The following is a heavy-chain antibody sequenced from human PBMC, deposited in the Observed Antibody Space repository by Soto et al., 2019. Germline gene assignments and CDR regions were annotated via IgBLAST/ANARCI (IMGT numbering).Heavy chain of an antibody. CDR1: GFTFSSYA. Sequence: EVQLLESGGGLVQPGGSLRLSCAASGFTFSSYAMSWVRQAPGKGLEWVSAISGSGGSTYYADSVKGRFTISRDNSKNTLYLQMNSLGAEDTAVYYCAKARGEGGAESYWGQGTLVTVSS. J-gene: IGHJ4*02. D-gene: IGHD1-26*01. V-gene: IGHV3-23*01. CDR2: ISGSGGST. CDR3: AKARGEGGAESY.